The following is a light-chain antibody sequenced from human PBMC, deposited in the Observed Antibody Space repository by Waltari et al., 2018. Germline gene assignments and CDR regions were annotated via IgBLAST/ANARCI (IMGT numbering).Light chain of an antibody. V-gene: IGKV3-15*01. J-gene: IGKJ2*01. CDR1: QSGTTN. CDR3: HQYNDGPPFN. CDR2: GAS. Sequence: EIVMTQSPATLSVHPGERAIISCRASQSGTTNLAWYQQKPGQPPRLLIYGASTRATDIPARFSGSGSGTEFTLTITSLQSEDFAVYYCHQYNDGPPFNFGQGTKLEIK.